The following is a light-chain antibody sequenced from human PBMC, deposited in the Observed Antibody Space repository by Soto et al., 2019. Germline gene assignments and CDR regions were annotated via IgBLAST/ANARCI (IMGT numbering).Light chain of an antibody. V-gene: IGKV3-20*01. CDR3: QQYADSPRT. CDR1: QSVTSNY. Sequence: EIVLTQSPGTLSLSPGERATLSCRASQSVTSNYLAWYQQKPGQAPRLLIYGASSRATGIPDRFSGSGSGTEFTLTISRLDPEDFAVYYCQQYADSPRTFGQGTTMEVK. CDR2: GAS. J-gene: IGKJ1*01.